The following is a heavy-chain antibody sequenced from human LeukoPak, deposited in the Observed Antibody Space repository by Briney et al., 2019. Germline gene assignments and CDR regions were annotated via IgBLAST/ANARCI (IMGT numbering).Heavy chain of an antibody. CDR3: ARVYSSGWKHAFDI. Sequence: SGGTLRLSCAASGFTFSSYGMSWVRQAPGKGLEGVSGINWNGGSTGYADSVKGLITISRDNARNSLNPQMNRLRAEDTALYYCARVYSSGWKHAFDIWGQGTMVTVSS. CDR1: GFTFSSYG. D-gene: IGHD6-19*01. CDR2: INWNGGST. V-gene: IGHV3-20*04. J-gene: IGHJ3*02.